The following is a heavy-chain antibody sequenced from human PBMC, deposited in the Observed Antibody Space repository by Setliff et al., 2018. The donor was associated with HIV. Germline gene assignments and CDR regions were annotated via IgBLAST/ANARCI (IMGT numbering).Heavy chain of an antibody. CDR2: IYYSGST. V-gene: IGHV4-39*07. CDR3: ARPTASYSSSWDSWYFDL. CDR1: GGSISSSNYY. Sequence: SETLSLTCTVSGGSISSSNYYWGWIRQPPGKGLEWIGSIYYSGSTYYNPSLKSRVTTSVDTSKNQFSLRLSSVTAADTAVYYCARPTASYSSSWDSWYFDLWGRGTLVTVSS. J-gene: IGHJ2*01. D-gene: IGHD6-13*01.